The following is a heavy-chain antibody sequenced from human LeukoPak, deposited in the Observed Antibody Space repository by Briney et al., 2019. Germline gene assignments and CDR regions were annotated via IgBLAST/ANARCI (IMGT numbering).Heavy chain of an antibody. J-gene: IGHJ4*02. CDR1: GYSISSGYY. D-gene: IGHD2-15*01. CDR2: IYHSGST. CDR3: AKDDRTTDIDREVVAATHRGQTQDDY. Sequence: SETLSLTCTVSGYSISSGYYWGWIRQPPGKGLEWIGSIYHSGSTYYNPSLKSRVTISVDTSKNQFSLKLSSVTAADTAVYYCAKDDRTTDIDREVVAATHRGQTQDDYWGQGTPVTVSS. V-gene: IGHV4-38-2*02.